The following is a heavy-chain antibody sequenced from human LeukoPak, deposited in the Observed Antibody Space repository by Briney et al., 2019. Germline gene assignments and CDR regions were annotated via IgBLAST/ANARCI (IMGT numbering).Heavy chain of an antibody. CDR1: LYSFTSYG. Sequence: AAVTVSCMPSLYSFTSYGISWVRQAPGQGLEWMGWISAYNGNTNYAQKLQGRVTMTTDTSTSTAYMELRSLRSDDTAVYYCARAGQEIVVVINIDYWGQGTLVTVSS. V-gene: IGHV1-18*01. D-gene: IGHD3-22*01. CDR2: ISAYNGNT. CDR3: ARAGQEIVVVINIDY. J-gene: IGHJ4*02.